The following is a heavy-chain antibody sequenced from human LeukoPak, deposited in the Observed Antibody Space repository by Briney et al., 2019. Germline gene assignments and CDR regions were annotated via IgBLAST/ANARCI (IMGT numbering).Heavy chain of an antibody. Sequence: PSQTLSLTCTVSGGSISSGGYFWSWIRQHPGKGLEWIGYIYYSGSTYYNPSLKSRITISVDTSKNQFSLKLSSVTAADTAVYYCARVTTNFDWWQNEWYGMDVWGQGTTVTVSS. V-gene: IGHV4-31*03. CDR3: ARVTTNFDWWQNEWYGMDV. D-gene: IGHD3-9*01. J-gene: IGHJ6*02. CDR1: GGSISSGGYF. CDR2: IYYSGST.